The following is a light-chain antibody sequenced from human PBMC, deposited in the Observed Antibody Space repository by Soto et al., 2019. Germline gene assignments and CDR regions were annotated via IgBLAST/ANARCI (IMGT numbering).Light chain of an antibody. V-gene: IGKV3-20*01. Sequence: EIGMTQSPSTMSVSPGEIATLSCRASQSVGSDLAWYQQKPGQAPRLLIYGASSRATGIPDRFSGSGSGTDFTLTISRLEPEDFAVYYCQQYGSSAITFGQGTRLEIK. CDR1: QSVGSD. CDR3: QQYGSSAIT. J-gene: IGKJ5*01. CDR2: GAS.